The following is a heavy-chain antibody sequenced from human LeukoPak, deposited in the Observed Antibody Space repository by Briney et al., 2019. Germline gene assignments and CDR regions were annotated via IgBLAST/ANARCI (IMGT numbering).Heavy chain of an antibody. V-gene: IGHV4-59*01. Sequence: PSETLSLTCTVSGGSISSYYWSWIRQPPGKGLERIGYIYYSGSTNYNPSLKSRVTISVDTSKNQFSLKLSSVTAADTAVYYCARASTYDSSGYYYFGLDYWGQGTLVTVSS. CDR3: ARASTYDSSGYYYFGLDY. CDR2: IYYSGST. J-gene: IGHJ4*02. CDR1: GGSISSYY. D-gene: IGHD3-22*01.